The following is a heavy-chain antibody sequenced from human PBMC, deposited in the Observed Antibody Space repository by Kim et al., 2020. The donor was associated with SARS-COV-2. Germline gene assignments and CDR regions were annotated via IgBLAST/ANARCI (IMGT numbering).Heavy chain of an antibody. J-gene: IGHJ3*02. D-gene: IGHD1-26*01. CDR1: GGSITSGNYY. V-gene: IGHV4-31*03. CDR2: IYRVGTA. CDR3: ARDLATSNDARDI. Sequence: SETLSLTCSVSGGSITSGNYYWTWIRQRPGQGLEWLGYIYRVGTAYYNPSLESRISISMDTSKNHFSLKMSSVTAADTAVYFCARDLATSNDARDIWGQGTMVTVSS.